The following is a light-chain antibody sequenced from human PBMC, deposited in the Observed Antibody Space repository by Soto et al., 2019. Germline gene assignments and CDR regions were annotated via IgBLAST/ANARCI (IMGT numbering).Light chain of an antibody. J-gene: IGLJ1*01. V-gene: IGLV2-14*01. Sequence: QSVLTQPASVSGSPGQSITISCTGTSSDVGAYRYVSWDQQHPGKAPKLIIYEVSNRPSGVSNRFSGSKSGNTASLTVSELQAEDAADYYCSSYTTTNTLVFGTGTKVTVL. CDR3: SSYTTTNTLV. CDR2: EVS. CDR1: SSDVGAYRY.